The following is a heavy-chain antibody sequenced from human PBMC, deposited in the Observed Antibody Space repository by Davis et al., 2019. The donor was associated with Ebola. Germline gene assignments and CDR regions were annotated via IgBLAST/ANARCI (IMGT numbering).Heavy chain of an antibody. D-gene: IGHD2/OR15-2a*01. V-gene: IGHV4-59*08. CDR1: GGSISSYY. J-gene: IGHJ4*02. CDR2: IYYSGST. Sequence: MPSETLSLTCTVSGGSISSYYWSWIRQPPGKGLEWIGYIYYSGSTNYNPSLKSRVTISVDTSKNQFSLKLSSGTAADTAVYYCARHHRTTLLTYFDYWGQGTLVTVSS. CDR3: ARHHRTTLLTYFDY.